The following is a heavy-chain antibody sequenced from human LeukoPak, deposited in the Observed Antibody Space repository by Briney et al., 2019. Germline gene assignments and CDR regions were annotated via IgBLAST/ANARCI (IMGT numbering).Heavy chain of an antibody. J-gene: IGHJ4*02. D-gene: IGHD3-3*02. CDR3: AKVDRRELAPYYFDY. V-gene: IGHV3-23*01. CDR1: GFTFSSYA. CDR2: ISGSGSST. Sequence: GGSLRLSCAASGFTFSSYAMSWVRQAPGKGLEWVSAISGSGSSTYYADSVKGRFTISRDNSKNTLYLQMNSLRAEDTAVYYCAKVDRRELAPYYFDYWGQGTLVTVSS.